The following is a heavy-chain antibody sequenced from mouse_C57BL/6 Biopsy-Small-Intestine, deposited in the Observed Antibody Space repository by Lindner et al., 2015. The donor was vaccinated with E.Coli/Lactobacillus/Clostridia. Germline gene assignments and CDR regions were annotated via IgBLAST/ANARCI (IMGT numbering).Heavy chain of an antibody. Sequence: VQLQESGPELVKPGDPVKISCKASGYSFTGYFMNWVMQSHGKSLEWIGRINPYNGDTFYNQKFKGKATLTVDKSSSTAHMELRSLTSEDSAVYYCARWVYGSSPFDYWGQGTTLTVSS. D-gene: IGHD1-1*01. CDR1: GYSFTGYF. CDR2: INPYNGDT. V-gene: IGHV1-20*01. CDR3: ARWVYGSSPFDY. J-gene: IGHJ2*01.